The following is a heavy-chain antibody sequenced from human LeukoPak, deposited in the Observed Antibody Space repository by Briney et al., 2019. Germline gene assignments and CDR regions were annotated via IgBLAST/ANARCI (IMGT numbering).Heavy chain of an antibody. CDR1: GGSFSGYY. Sequence: SETLSLTCAVYGGSFSGYYWSWIRQPPGKGLEWIGEINHSGSTNYNPSLKSRVTISVDTSKNQFSLKLSSVTAADTAVYYCANLIAAAGTDYWGQGTLVTVSS. D-gene: IGHD6-13*01. CDR3: ANLIAAAGTDY. V-gene: IGHV4-34*01. J-gene: IGHJ4*02. CDR2: INHSGST.